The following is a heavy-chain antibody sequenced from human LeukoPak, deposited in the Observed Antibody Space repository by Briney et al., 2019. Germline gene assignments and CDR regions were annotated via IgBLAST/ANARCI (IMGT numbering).Heavy chain of an antibody. CDR3: ARIAVPGNEAFDI. J-gene: IGHJ3*02. CDR1: GFTFSRFW. V-gene: IGHV3-7*03. CDR2: MKQDGSEK. D-gene: IGHD6-19*01. Sequence: GSLRLSCAASGFTFSRFWMTWVRQAPGKGLEWVADMKQDGSEKYYVDSVKGRFTISRDNAKNSLYLQMNSVRVEDTAVYYCARIAVPGNEAFDIWGQGTMVTVSS.